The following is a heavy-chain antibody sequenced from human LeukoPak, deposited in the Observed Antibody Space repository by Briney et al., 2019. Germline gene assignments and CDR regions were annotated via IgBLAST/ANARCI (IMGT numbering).Heavy chain of an antibody. CDR2: IYSGGST. Sequence: PGGSLRLSCAASGFTVSSNYMSWVRQAPGKGLEWVSVIYSGGSTYYADSVKGRFTISRDNSKNTLYLQMNSLRAEDTAVYYCARDGRGGYNFGVESGYYFVYWGQGTLVTVSS. D-gene: IGHD5-24*01. J-gene: IGHJ4*02. CDR1: GFTVSSNY. CDR3: ARDGRGGYNFGVESGYYFVY. V-gene: IGHV3-66*01.